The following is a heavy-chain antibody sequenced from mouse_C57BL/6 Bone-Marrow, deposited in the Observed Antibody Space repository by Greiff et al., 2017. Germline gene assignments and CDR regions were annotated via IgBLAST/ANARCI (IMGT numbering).Heavy chain of an antibody. D-gene: IGHD1-1*01. J-gene: IGHJ1*03. Sequence: VQRVESGAELVRPGTSVKVSCKASGYAFTNYLIEWVKQRPGQGLEWIGVINPGSGGTNYNEKFKGKATLTADKSSSTAYMQLSSLTSEDSAVYFCARDYGSSYEEYFDVWGTGTTVTVSS. CDR3: ARDYGSSYEEYFDV. V-gene: IGHV1-54*01. CDR2: INPGSGGT. CDR1: GYAFTNYL.